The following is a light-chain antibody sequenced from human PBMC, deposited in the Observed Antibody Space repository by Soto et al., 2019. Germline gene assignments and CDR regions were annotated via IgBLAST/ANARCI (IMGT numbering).Light chain of an antibody. V-gene: IGLV2-14*01. Sequence: QSALTQPASVSGSPGQSITISCTGTRSDVGGYNFVSWYQQHPGKVPKLLIYDVTHRPSGVSNRFSASKSANTASLTISGLQAEDEADYYCSSYTSTNTLVFGGGTKLTGL. CDR3: SSYTSTNTLV. CDR1: RSDVGGYNF. J-gene: IGLJ2*01. CDR2: DVT.